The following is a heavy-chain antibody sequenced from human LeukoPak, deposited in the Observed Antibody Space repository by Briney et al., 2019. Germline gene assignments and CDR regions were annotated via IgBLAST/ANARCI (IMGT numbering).Heavy chain of an antibody. D-gene: IGHD6-19*01. CDR1: GGSISSYY. V-gene: IGHV4-59*01. Sequence: PSETLSLTCTVSGGSISSYYWSWIRQPPGKGLEWIGYIYYSGGTNYNPSLKSRVTISVDTSKNQFSLKLSSVTAADTAVYYCAREHSSGWNDYWGQGTLVTVSS. CDR2: IYYSGGT. CDR3: AREHSSGWNDY. J-gene: IGHJ4*02.